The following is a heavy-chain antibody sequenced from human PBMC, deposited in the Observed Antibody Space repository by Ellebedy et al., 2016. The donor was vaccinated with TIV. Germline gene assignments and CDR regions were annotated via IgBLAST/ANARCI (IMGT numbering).Heavy chain of an antibody. D-gene: IGHD3-9*01. CDR2: HYYSGTN. J-gene: IGHJ3*01. V-gene: IGHV4-39*01. CDR1: DDSINSGNYY. CDR3: ARGNILTGYPGDGFDV. Sequence: SETLSLTCTVSDDSINSGNYYWGWIRQPPGQGLEWIANHYYSGTNYYKPSLKTRATISVDPSKNQHSLKLSSVTAADTAMYYFARGNILTGYPGDGFDVWGQGTMVTVSS.